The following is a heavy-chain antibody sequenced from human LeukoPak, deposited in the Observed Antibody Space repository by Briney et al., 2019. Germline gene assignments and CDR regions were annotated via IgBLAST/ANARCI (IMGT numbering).Heavy chain of an antibody. D-gene: IGHD1-26*01. V-gene: IGHV3-23*01. Sequence: GGSLRLSCAAPGFTFSSYAMSWVRQAPGKGLEWVSAISGSGGSTYYADSVKGRFTISRDNSKNTLYLQMNSLRAEDTAVYYCAKDRSGRTLGFWDIWGQGTMVTVSS. CDR2: ISGSGGST. J-gene: IGHJ3*02. CDR3: AKDRSGRTLGFWDI. CDR1: GFTFSSYA.